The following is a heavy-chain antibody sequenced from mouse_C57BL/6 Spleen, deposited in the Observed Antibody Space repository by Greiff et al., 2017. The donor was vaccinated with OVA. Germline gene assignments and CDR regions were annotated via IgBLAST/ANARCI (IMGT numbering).Heavy chain of an antibody. CDR2: IYPGDGDT. CDR3: AREDWDVGAMDY. J-gene: IGHJ4*01. Sequence: VKLQESGPELVKPGASVKISCKASGYAFSSSWMNWVKQRPGKGLEWIGRIYPGDGDTNYNGKFKGKATLTADKSSSTAYMQLSSLTSEDSAVYFCAREDWDVGAMDYWGQGTSVTVSS. D-gene: IGHD4-1*01. V-gene: IGHV1-82*01. CDR1: GYAFSSSW.